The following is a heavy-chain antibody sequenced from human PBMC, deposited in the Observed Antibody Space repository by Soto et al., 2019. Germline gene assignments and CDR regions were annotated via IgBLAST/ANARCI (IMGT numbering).Heavy chain of an antibody. J-gene: IGHJ4*02. V-gene: IGHV3-7*01. D-gene: IGHD1-26*01. Sequence: EVQLVESGGGLVQPGGSLRLSCAASGFTFSSYYMSWVRQAQGKGLEWVANVNEDGGEKYYVDSVKGRFTVSRDNAENSLYLQMNSLRAEDTAVYYCAKWGGAASDYWGQGTLVTVSS. CDR1: GFTFSSYY. CDR3: AKWGGAASDY. CDR2: VNEDGGEK.